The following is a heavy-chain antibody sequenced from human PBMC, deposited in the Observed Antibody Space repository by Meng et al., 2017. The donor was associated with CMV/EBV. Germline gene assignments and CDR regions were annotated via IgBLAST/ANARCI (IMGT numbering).Heavy chain of an antibody. J-gene: IGHJ4*02. V-gene: IGHV3-11*04. D-gene: IGHD3-3*01. CDR3: ARDGPVLRFLEWLSPFDY. CDR2: IGSSGTTI. Sequence: GESLKISCAASGFTFSDYYMSWIRQAPGKGLEWVSYIGSSGTTIYYADSVKGRFTISRGNAKNSLYLQMNSLRAEDTAVYYCARDGPVLRFLEWLSPFDYWGQGTLVTVSS. CDR1: GFTFSDYY.